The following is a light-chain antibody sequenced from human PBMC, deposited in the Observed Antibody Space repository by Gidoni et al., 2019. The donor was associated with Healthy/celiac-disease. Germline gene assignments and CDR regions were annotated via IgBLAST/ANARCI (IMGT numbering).Light chain of an antibody. CDR2: DDS. Sequence: SYVLTQPPSVSVAPGQTARITCGGNNIGSESVHWYQQKPGQAPVLVVYDDSDRPSGIPERFSGSNSGNTATLTISRVEAGDEADYYCQVWDSSSDHVVFGGGTMLTV. CDR1: NIGSES. CDR3: QVWDSSSDHVV. J-gene: IGLJ2*01. V-gene: IGLV3-21*02.